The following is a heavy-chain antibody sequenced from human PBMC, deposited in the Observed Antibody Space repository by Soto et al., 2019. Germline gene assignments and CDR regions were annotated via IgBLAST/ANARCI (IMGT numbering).Heavy chain of an antibody. J-gene: IGHJ4*02. CDR2: IIPIFGTA. Sequence: QVQLVQSGAEVKKPGSSVKVSCKASGGTFSSYAISWVRQAPGQGIEWMGGIIPIFGTANYAQKFQGRVTITADKSTSPAYMALSSLRSEDTAVYYFAIGAGYDSSGSYPRFDYCGQGTLVTVSS. V-gene: IGHV1-69*06. CDR1: GGTFSSYA. D-gene: IGHD3-22*01. CDR3: AIGAGYDSSGSYPRFDY.